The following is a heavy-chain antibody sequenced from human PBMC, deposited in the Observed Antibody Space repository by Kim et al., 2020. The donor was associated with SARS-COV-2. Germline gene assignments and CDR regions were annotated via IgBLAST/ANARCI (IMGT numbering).Heavy chain of an antibody. CDR3: TRLEGYSYGSYYYYYGMDV. V-gene: IGHV3-49*04. CDR1: GFTFGDYA. D-gene: IGHD5-18*01. J-gene: IGHJ6*02. CDR2: IRSKAYGGTT. Sequence: GGSLRLSCTASGFTFGDYAMSWVRQAPGKGLEWVGFIRSKAYGGTTEYAASVKGRFTISRDDSKSIAYLQMNSLKTEDTAVYYCTRLEGYSYGSYYYYYGMDVWGQGTTVTVSS.